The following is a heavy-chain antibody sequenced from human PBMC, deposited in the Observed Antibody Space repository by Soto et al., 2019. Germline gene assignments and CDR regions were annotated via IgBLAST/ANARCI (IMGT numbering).Heavy chain of an antibody. Sequence: QVQLVQSGAEVKKPGSSVKVSCKASGGTVSTSAISWVRQAPGQGLEWVGGIMPVFPTPDYAQNFQGRATITADESTTTAYLELTSLRADDTAVYYCARDKVRLQLGGNYYYILDVWGQGTAITVSS. D-gene: IGHD1-1*01. J-gene: IGHJ6*02. CDR2: IMPVFPTP. V-gene: IGHV1-69*12. CDR3: ARDKVRLQLGGNYYYILDV. CDR1: GGTVSTSA.